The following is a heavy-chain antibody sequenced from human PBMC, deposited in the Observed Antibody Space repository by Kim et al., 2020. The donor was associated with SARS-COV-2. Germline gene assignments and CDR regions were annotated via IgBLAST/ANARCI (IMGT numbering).Heavy chain of an antibody. D-gene: IGHD2-15*01. V-gene: IGHV3-7*04. CDR1: GFTFSSYW. J-gene: IGHJ4*02. Sequence: GGSLRLSCAASGFTFSSYWMSWVRQAPGKGLEWVANIKQDGSEKYYVDSVKGRFTISRDNAKNSLYLQMNSLRAEDTAVYYCARGIVVVVAATVNFDYWGQGTLVTVSS. CDR3: ARGIVVVVAATVNFDY. CDR2: IKQDGSEK.